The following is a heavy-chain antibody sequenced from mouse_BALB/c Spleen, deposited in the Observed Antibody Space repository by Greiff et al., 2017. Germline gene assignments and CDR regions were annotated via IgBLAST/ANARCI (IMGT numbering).Heavy chain of an antibody. CDR3: GRHYYRYDDYAMDY. CDR1: GYSFTGYF. J-gene: IGHJ4*01. V-gene: IGHV1-37*01. CDR2: INPYNGDT. D-gene: IGHD2-14*01. Sequence: EVKLMESGPELVKPGASVKISCKASGYSFTGYFMNWVKQSHGKSLEWIGRINPYNGDTFYNQKFKGKATLTVDKSSSTAHMELLSLTSEDSAVYYCGRHYYRYDDYAMDYWGQGTSVTVSS.